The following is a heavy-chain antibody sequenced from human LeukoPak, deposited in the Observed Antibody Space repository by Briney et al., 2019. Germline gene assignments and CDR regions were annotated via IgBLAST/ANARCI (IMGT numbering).Heavy chain of an antibody. Sequence: ASVKVSCKASGYTFTGYYMHWVRQAPGQGLEWMGWINPNSGGTNYAQKFQGRVTMTRDTSISTAYMELSRLRSDDTAVYYCAGSPRNYYDSSGYFDYWGQGTLVTVSS. D-gene: IGHD3-22*01. CDR1: GYTFTGYY. CDR2: INPNSGGT. CDR3: AGSPRNYYDSSGYFDY. V-gene: IGHV1-2*02. J-gene: IGHJ4*02.